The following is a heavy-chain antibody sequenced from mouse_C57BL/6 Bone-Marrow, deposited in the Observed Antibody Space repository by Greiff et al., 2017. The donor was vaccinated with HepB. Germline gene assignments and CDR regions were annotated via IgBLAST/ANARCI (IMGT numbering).Heavy chain of an antibody. CDR3: ATNWDVDY. D-gene: IGHD4-1*01. V-gene: IGHV5-17*01. CDR2: ISSGSSTI. J-gene: IGHJ2*01. Sequence: DVHLVESGGGLVKPGGSLKLSCAASGFTFSDYGMHWVRQAPEKGLEWVAYISSGSSTIYYADTVKGRFTISRDNAKNTLFLQMTSLRSEDTAMYYCATNWDVDYWGQGTTLTVSS. CDR1: GFTFSDYG.